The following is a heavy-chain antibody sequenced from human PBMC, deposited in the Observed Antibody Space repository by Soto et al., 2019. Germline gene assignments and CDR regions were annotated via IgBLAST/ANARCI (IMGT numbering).Heavy chain of an antibody. V-gene: IGHV4-39*01. CDR1: GGSISSSSYY. J-gene: IGHJ4*02. CDR3: ATLATAHFDD. Sequence: SETLSLTCTVSGGSISSSSYYWGWIRQPPGKGLEWIGSIYYSGSTYYNPSLKSRVTISVDTSKNQFSLKLSSVTAADPAVYYCATLATAHFDDWGQGTLVTVSS. D-gene: IGHD5-12*01. CDR2: IYYSGST.